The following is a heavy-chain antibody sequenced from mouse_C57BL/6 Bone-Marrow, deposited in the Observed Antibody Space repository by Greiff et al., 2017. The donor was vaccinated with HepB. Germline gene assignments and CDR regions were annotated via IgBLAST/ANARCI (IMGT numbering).Heavy chain of an antibody. J-gene: IGHJ2*01. CDR1: GFTFSSYT. CDR2: ISGGGGNT. V-gene: IGHV5-9*01. Sequence: EVMLVESGGGLVKPGGSLKLSCAASGFTFSSYTMSWVRQTPEKRLEWVATISGGGGNTYYPDSVKGRFTISRDNAKNTLYLQMSSLRSEDTALYYCARRLYCGGSFDYWGQGTTLTVSS. CDR3: ARRLYCGGSFDY. D-gene: IGHD1-1*01.